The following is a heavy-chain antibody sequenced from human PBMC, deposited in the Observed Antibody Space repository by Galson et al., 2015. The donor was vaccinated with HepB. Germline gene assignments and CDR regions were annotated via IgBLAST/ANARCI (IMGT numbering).Heavy chain of an antibody. Sequence: QSGAEVKKPGESLKISCKGSGYSFTSYWIGWVRQMPGKGLEWMGIIYPGDSDTRYSPSFEGQVTISADKSISTAYLQWSSLKASDTAMYYCARHLGRAKTLGYYYGMDVWGQGTTVTVSS. CDR2: IYPGDSDT. J-gene: IGHJ6*02. D-gene: IGHD4/OR15-4a*01. CDR3: ARHLGRAKTLGYYYGMDV. V-gene: IGHV5-51*01. CDR1: GYSFTSYW.